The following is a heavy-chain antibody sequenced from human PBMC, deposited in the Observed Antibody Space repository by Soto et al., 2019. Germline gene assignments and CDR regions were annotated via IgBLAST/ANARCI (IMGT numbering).Heavy chain of an antibody. D-gene: IGHD5-18*01. CDR1: GFSYSSCA. V-gene: IGHV3-23*01. J-gene: IGHJ4*02. Sequence: GGSLRLSCEASGFSYSSCAMSWVRQAPGRGLEWVAAIGGGGITTYYAESVKGRFTISRDNSKNTLFLQMDSLRAEDTAVYYCAKGSGGYRPYYFDYWGQGTLVTVSS. CDR3: AKGSGGYRPYYFDY. CDR2: IGGGGITT.